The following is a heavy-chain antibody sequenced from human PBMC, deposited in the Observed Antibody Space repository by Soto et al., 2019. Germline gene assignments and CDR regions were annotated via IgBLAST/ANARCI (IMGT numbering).Heavy chain of an antibody. V-gene: IGHV1-69*05. J-gene: IGHJ4*02. Sequence: SVKVSCKASGGTFSSYAISWVRQAPGQGLEWMGGIIPIFGTANYAQKLQGRVTMTTDTSTSTAYMEPRSLRSDDTAVYYCARVITIFGVVIIPRYHFDYWGQGTLVTVSS. CDR2: IIPIFGTA. D-gene: IGHD3-3*01. CDR1: GGTFSSYA. CDR3: ARVITIFGVVIIPRYHFDY.